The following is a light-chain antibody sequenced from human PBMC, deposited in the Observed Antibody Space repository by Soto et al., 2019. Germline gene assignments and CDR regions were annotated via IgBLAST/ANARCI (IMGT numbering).Light chain of an antibody. CDR3: QQYHNLPIT. CDR1: QDISSS. Sequence: DIQMTQSPSSLSASVGDRVTITCQASQDISSSLNWYQQKPGKAPKLLIYDASNLETEVPSRFSGSGSGTDFTFTISSLQPEDIGTYYCQQYHNLPITFGQGTRLEIK. CDR2: DAS. V-gene: IGKV1-33*01. J-gene: IGKJ5*01.